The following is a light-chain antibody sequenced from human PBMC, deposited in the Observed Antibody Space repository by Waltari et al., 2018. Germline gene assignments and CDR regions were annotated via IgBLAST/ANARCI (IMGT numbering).Light chain of an antibody. CDR2: AAS. J-gene: IGKJ2*03. V-gene: IGKV1-6*01. CDR1: QNIYSN. CDR3: QHYYDNPYS. Sequence: IQMTQSSSALSASVGDRVTIPCRASQNIYSNLAWYQQKPGKAPKLLIYAASSLQSGIPSRFSGSGSGTDFTLTISSLQPEDSAAYYCQHYYDNPYSFGQGTKVEI.